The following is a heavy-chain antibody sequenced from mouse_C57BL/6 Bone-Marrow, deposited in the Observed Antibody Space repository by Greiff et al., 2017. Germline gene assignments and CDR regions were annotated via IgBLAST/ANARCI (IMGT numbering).Heavy chain of an antibody. CDR1: GYTFTSYG. V-gene: IGHV1-81*01. J-gene: IGHJ2*01. Sequence: QVQLQQPGTELARPGASVKLSCKASGYTFTSYGISWVKQRTGQGLEWIGEIYPRSGNTYYNEKFKGKATLTADKSSSTAYMELRSLTSEDSAVYFCARWIYYGNWVFDYWGQGTTLTVAS. D-gene: IGHD2-1*01. CDR2: IYPRSGNT. CDR3: ARWIYYGNWVFDY.